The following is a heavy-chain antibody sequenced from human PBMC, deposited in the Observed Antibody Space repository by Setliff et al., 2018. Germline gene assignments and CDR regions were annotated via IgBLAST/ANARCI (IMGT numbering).Heavy chain of an antibody. J-gene: IGHJ4*02. CDR2: FYYSGGT. D-gene: IGHD7-27*01. V-gene: IGHV4-59*01. Sequence: ASETLSLTCNVSGGSISSYYWTWIRQPPGKGLEWIGYFYYSGGTSYNPSLKSRVSISVDTSKNQLFLRLSSVTAADTAMYYCARDYWGSLDYWGQGILVTVSS. CDR1: GGSISSYY. CDR3: ARDYWGSLDY.